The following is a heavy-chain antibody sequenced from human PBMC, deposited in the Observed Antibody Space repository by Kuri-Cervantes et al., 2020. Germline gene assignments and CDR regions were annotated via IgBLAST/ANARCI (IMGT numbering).Heavy chain of an antibody. CDR2: ISWNSGSI. V-gene: IGHV3-9*01. D-gene: IGHD2-15*01. CDR3: AKASVGAAYFDY. J-gene: IGHJ4*02. Sequence: GGSLRLSCAASGFTFDDYAMHWVRQAPGKGLEWVSGISWNSGSIGYADSVKGRFTISRDNAKNSLYLEMNSLRVEDTAFYYCAKASVGAAYFDYWGQGTLVTVSS. CDR1: GFTFDDYA.